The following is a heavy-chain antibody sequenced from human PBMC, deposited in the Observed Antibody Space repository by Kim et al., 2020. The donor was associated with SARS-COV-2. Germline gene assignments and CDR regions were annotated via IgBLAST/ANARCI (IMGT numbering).Heavy chain of an antibody. D-gene: IGHD1-26*01. CDR3: ARAIHMTWELLLPDY. Sequence: SVKVSCKASGGTFSSYAISWVRQAPGQGLEWMGRIIPILGIANYAQKFQGRVTITADKSTSTAYMELRSLRSKDTAVYYCARAIHMTWELLLPDYWGQG. J-gene: IGHJ4*02. V-gene: IGHV1-69*04. CDR2: IIPILGIA. CDR1: GGTFSSYA.